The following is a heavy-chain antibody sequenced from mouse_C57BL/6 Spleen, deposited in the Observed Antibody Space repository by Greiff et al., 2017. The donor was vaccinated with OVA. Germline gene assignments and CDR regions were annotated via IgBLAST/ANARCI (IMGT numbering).Heavy chain of an antibody. CDR1: GFTFSDYG. D-gene: IGHD2-4*01. CDR2: ISSGSSTI. CDR3: ARQDDYDGYFDV. J-gene: IGHJ1*03. Sequence: EVKVEESGGGLVKPGGSLKLSCAASGFTFSDYGMHWVRQAPEKGLEWVAYISSGSSTIYYADTVKGRFTISRDNAKNTLFLQMTSLRSEDTAMYYCARQDDYDGYFDVWGTGTTVTVSS. V-gene: IGHV5-17*01.